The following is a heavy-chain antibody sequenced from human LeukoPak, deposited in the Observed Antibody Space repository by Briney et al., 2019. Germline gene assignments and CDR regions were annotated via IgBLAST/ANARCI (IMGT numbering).Heavy chain of an antibody. J-gene: IGHJ4*02. CDR1: GGTFSSYA. V-gene: IGHV1-69*05. Sequence: ASVKVSCKASGGTFSSYAISWVRQAPGQGLEWMGRIIPIFGTANYAQKFQGRVTITTDESTSTAYMELSSLRSEDTAVYYCARDLVRGDSGYFNYWGQGTLVTVSS. CDR2: IIPIFGTA. CDR3: ARDLVRGDSGYFNY. D-gene: IGHD3-10*01.